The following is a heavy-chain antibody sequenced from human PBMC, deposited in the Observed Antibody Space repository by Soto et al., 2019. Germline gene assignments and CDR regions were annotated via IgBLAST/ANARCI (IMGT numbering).Heavy chain of an antibody. D-gene: IGHD4-17*01. CDR1: GGSMSSYY. V-gene: IGHV4-59*01. J-gene: IGHJ4*02. CDR2: IYYSGST. CDR3: ARQFYGDYLYYFDY. Sequence: SETLSLTCTVSGGSMSSYYWSWLRQPPGKGLEWIGYIYYSGSTNYNPSLKSRVTISVDTSKNQFSLKLSSVTAADTAVYYCARQFYGDYLYYFDYWGQGTLVTVS.